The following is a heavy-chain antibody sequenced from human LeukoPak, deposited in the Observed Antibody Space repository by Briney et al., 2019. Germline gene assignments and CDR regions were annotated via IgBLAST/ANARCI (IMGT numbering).Heavy chain of an antibody. Sequence: ETLSLTCAVSGGSISSSNWWSWVRQAPGKGLEWVSVIYSGGNTYYADSVKGRFTISKDNSKNTLYLQMNSLRAEDTAVYYCARDPPLYYWGQGTLVTVSS. CDR1: GGSISSSNW. CDR3: ARDPPLYY. J-gene: IGHJ4*02. CDR2: IYSGGNT. V-gene: IGHV3-53*01.